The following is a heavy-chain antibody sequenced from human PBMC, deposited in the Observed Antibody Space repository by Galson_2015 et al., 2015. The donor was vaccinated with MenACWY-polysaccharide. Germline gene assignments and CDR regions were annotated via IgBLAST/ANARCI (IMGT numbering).Heavy chain of an antibody. J-gene: IGHJ4*02. Sequence: SLRLSCAASGFTFSTYTMHWVRQAPGKGLEWVAVVSNDGSNKYYVDSVKGRFTISRDNSKNTLYLQMNSLRAEDTAVYYCARGGSTYYYGSGTYYKFDSWGQGTLVTVSS. CDR2: VSNDGSNK. CDR1: GFTFSTYT. D-gene: IGHD3-10*01. CDR3: ARGGSTYYYGSGTYYKFDS. V-gene: IGHV3-30-3*01.